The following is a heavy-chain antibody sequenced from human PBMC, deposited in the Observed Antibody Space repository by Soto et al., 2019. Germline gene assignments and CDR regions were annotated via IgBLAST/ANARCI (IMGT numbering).Heavy chain of an antibody. CDR3: AGGYDFWSGYSGPYYYYYMDV. Sequence: QVQLQESGPGLVKPSETLSLTCTVSGGSISSYYWSWIRQPPGKGLEWIGYIYYSGSTNYNPSLKSRVTISVDTSKSQFSLKLSSVTAADTAVYYCAGGYDFWSGYSGPYYYYYMDVWGKGTTVTVSS. D-gene: IGHD3-3*01. CDR1: GGSISSYY. V-gene: IGHV4-59*01. CDR2: IYYSGST. J-gene: IGHJ6*03.